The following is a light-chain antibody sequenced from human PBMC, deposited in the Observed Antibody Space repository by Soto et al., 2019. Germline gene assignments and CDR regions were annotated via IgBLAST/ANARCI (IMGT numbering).Light chain of an antibody. V-gene: IGKV3-15*01. CDR1: QSLTSY. CDR3: QKYYSWPLT. J-gene: IGKJ4*01. Sequence: EIVMTQSPATLSVSPGERAALSCRASQSLTSYLAWFQQKPGQAPSLLIYGASARATGIPDRFSGSGSGTEFTLTINSLQSEDFAVYYCQKYYSWPLTFGGGTTVEIK. CDR2: GAS.